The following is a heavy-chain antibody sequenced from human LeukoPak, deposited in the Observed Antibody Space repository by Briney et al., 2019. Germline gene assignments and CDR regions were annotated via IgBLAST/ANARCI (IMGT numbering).Heavy chain of an antibody. Sequence: GGSLRLSCAASGFTVSSNYMNWVRQAPGRGLEWVSVIYSGGSTYYADSVRGRFTISRDNSKNTLYLQMNSLRAEDTAVYFCATEWGYAFDIWGQGTMVTVSS. CDR3: ATEWGYAFDI. D-gene: IGHD3-16*01. CDR1: GFTVSSNY. V-gene: IGHV3-66*01. CDR2: IYSGGST. J-gene: IGHJ3*02.